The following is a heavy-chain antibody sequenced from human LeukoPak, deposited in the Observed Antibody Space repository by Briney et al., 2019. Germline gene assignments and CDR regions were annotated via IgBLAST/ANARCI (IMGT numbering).Heavy chain of an antibody. CDR1: GYTFTGYY. CDR3: ARGDGYNLGYDAFDI. J-gene: IGHJ3*02. D-gene: IGHD5-24*01. CDR2: INPNSGGT. Sequence: GASVKVSCKASGYTFTGYYMHWVRQAPGQGLEWMGRINPNSGGTNYAQKFQGRVTMTRDTSISTAYMELSRLRSDDTAVYYCARGDGYNLGYDAFDIWGQGTMVTVSS. V-gene: IGHV1-2*06.